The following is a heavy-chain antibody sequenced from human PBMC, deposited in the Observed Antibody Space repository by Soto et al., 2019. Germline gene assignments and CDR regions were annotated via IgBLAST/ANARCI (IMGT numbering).Heavy chain of an antibody. V-gene: IGHV4-59*12. CDR2: IYYSGST. Sequence: PSETLSLTCTVSGGSISSYYGSWIRQPPGKGLEWIGYIYYSGSTYYNPSLKSRVTISVDTSKNQFSLKLSSVTAADTAVYYCATTTNYDSSGYYYDRWGQGTLVTVSS. CDR3: ATTTNYDSSGYYYDR. J-gene: IGHJ4*02. D-gene: IGHD3-22*01. CDR1: GGSISSYY.